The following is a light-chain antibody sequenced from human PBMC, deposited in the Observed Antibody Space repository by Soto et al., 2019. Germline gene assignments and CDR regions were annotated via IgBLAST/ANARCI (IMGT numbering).Light chain of an antibody. CDR2: TAS. CDR1: QGIVRW. CDR3: QQTSSFPLT. J-gene: IGKJ4*01. Sequence: DIQMTQSPSSVSASVGDRVTITCRASQGIVRWLAWYQQKPGKAPKLLIYTASSLQSGVPSRFSGSGSGTDFTITISSLQSEDFATYYCQQTSSFPLTCGGGTKVEIK. V-gene: IGKV1-12*01.